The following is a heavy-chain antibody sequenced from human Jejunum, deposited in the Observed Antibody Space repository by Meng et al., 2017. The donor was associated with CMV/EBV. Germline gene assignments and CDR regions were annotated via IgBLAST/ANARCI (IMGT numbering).Heavy chain of an antibody. Sequence: HVQLGHVGAAGKKPVASSKVSCKASGYTFTTYDFSWVQQAPGQGLEWMGWIRPYNGNTNYAQELQGRVFMTTDTSTNTAYLELRSLTTDDTAIYYCARSGYYYDSSGYSPFDNWGQGTLVTVSS. CDR2: IRPYNGNT. V-gene: IGHV1-18*01. CDR3: ARSGYYYDSSGYSPFDN. CDR1: GYTFTTYD. D-gene: IGHD3-22*01. J-gene: IGHJ4*02.